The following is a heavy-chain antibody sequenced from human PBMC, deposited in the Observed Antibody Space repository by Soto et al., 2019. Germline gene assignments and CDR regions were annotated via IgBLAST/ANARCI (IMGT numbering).Heavy chain of an antibody. J-gene: IGHJ6*02. CDR1: GDSVSINSAG. D-gene: IGHD3-10*01. CDR2: TYYKSKWNN. V-gene: IGHV6-1*01. Sequence: QTLSLTCVISGDSVSINSAGWNWIRQSPSRGLEWLGRTYYKSKWNNDYALSVKSRITINPDTSKNQFSLHLYSVTPEDTAVYYCTGITWFRGMDVWGQGTPVTVSS. CDR3: TGITWFRGMDV.